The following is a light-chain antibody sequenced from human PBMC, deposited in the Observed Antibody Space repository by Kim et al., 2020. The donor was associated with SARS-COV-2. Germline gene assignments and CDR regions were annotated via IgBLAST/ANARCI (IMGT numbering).Light chain of an antibody. CDR3: QQYYSTPRT. Sequence: DIVMTQSPDSLAVSLGERATINCKSSQSVSYSSNNKNYLAWYQQKPGQPPKLLIYWASTRESGVPDRFSGSGSGTDFTLTISSLQAEDVAVYYCQQYYSTPRTFGGGTKVDIK. J-gene: IGKJ4*01. CDR2: WAS. CDR1: QSVSYSSNNKNY. V-gene: IGKV4-1*01.